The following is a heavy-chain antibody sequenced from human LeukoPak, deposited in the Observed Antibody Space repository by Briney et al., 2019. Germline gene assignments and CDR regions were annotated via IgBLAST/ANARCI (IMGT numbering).Heavy chain of an antibody. CDR1: GFTFSDYY. CDR3: ARCAPPPDSSGWYGNEQEYYFDY. V-gene: IGHV3-11*03. D-gene: IGHD6-19*01. J-gene: IGHJ4*02. Sequence: GGSLRLSCAASGFTFSDYYMSWIRQAPGKGLEWVSYISSSSSYTNYADSVKGRFTISRDNAKNSLYLQMNSLRAEDTAVYYCARCAPPPDSSGWYGNEQEYYFDYWGQGTLVTVSS. CDR2: ISSSSSYT.